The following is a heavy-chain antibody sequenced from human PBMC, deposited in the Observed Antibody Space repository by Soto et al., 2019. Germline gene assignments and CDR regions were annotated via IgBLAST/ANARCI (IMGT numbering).Heavy chain of an antibody. D-gene: IGHD6-19*01. CDR2: ISYSGST. CDR3: TRPGSGL. V-gene: IGHV4-59*12. J-gene: IGHJ4*02. CDR1: GASITTYY. Sequence: PSETLSLTCTVSGASITTYYWSWIRQPPGKGLEWIGYISYSGSTDYNPSLKSRVTISRDDSKNTAYLQMNSLKTEDTAVYYCTRPGSGLWGQGTLVTVSS.